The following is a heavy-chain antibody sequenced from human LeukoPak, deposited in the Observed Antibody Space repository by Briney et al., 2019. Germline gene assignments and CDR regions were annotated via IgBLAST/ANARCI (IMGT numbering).Heavy chain of an antibody. Sequence: PGGSLRLSCAASGFTFSDYYMSWVRQAPGKGLEWVSYISSSGSTIYYADSVKGRFTISRDNAKNSLYLQMNSLRAEDTALYYCARDDCGDTCYPGGYWGQGTLVTVSS. CDR1: GFTFSDYY. J-gene: IGHJ4*02. V-gene: IGHV3-11*04. CDR2: ISSSGSTI. D-gene: IGHD2-21*01. CDR3: ARDDCGDTCYPGGY.